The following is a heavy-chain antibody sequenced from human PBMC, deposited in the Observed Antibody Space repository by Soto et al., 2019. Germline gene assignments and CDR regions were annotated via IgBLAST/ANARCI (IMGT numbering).Heavy chain of an antibody. CDR2: IRSKANSYAT. Sequence: VQLVESGGGVVQPGRSLRLSCAASGFTFSSYGMHWVRQAPGKGLEWVGRIRSKANSYATAYAASVKGRFTISRDDSKNTAYLQMNSLKTEDTAVYYCTRSLSNPPDLGYWGQGTLVTVSS. V-gene: IGHV3-73*01. D-gene: IGHD3-16*01. CDR1: GFTFSSYG. CDR3: TRSLSNPPDLGY. J-gene: IGHJ4*02.